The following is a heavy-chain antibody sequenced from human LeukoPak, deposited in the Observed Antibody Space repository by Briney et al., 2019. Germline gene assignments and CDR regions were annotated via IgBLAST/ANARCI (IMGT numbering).Heavy chain of an antibody. CDR3: ASLGGGSTVTTYLNY. J-gene: IGHJ4*02. D-gene: IGHD4-17*01. CDR1: GGAFSNYP. Sequence: GASVKVSCKASGGAFSNYPISWVRQTPGQGLEWMGGIIPIFDTGNYAQKFQGRVTITADESTSTAYMELSSLRSEDTAVYYCASLGGGSTVTTYLNYWGQGTLVTVSS. CDR2: IIPIFDTG. V-gene: IGHV1-69*13.